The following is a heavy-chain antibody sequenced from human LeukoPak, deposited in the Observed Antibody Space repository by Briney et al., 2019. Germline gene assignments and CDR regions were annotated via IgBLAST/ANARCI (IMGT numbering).Heavy chain of an antibody. CDR1: GYTFTNFA. D-gene: IGHD4-23*01. J-gene: IGHJ4*02. CDR2: INTYNGNT. CDR3: TREDLCGGNVYRCGGSDS. V-gene: IGHV1-18*01. Sequence: ASVKVSCKASGYTFTNFAISWVRQAPREGLEWMGWINTYNGNTDYAQKVQDRVTMTADTSPSTAYMELRSLRSDDTAVYYCTREDLCGGNVYRCGGSDSWGQGTLVTVSS.